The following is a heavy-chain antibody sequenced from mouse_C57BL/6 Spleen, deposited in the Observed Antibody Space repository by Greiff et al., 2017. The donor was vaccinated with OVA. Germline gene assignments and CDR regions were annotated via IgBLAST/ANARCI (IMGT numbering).Heavy chain of an antibody. D-gene: IGHD2-1*01. Sequence: DVMLVESGGGLVKPGGSLKLSCAASGFTFSSYAMSWVRQTPEKRLEWVATISDGGSYTYYPDNVKGRFTISRDNAKNNLYLQMSHLKSEDTAMYYCARDSATMVTSFAYWGQGTLVTVSA. J-gene: IGHJ3*01. CDR1: GFTFSSYA. CDR2: ISDGGSYT. CDR3: ARDSATMVTSFAY. V-gene: IGHV5-4*01.